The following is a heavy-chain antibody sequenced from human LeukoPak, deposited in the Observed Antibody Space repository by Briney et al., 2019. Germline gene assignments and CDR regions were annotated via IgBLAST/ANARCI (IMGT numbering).Heavy chain of an antibody. CDR2: IRYDGTNK. CDR1: GFTFSNYG. D-gene: IGHD5-24*01. CDR3: ARVKVEMATIGWLDP. V-gene: IGHV3-33*01. Sequence: PGGSLRLSCAASGFTFSNYGMHWVRQAPGKGLEGVADIRYDGTNKYYADSVRGRFTISRDNSKNTLYLQMNSLRADDTAVYYCARVKVEMATIGWLDPWGQGTLVTVSS. J-gene: IGHJ5*02.